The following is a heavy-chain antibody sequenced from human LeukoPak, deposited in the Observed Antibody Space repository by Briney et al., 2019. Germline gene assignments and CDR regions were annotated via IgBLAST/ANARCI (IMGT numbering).Heavy chain of an antibody. J-gene: IGHJ4*02. CDR2: INQDGSEK. Sequence: PGGSLRLSCAASGLTFSSYGMHWVRQAPGKGLEWVTNINQDGSEKYFVDSVKGRFTISRDNAKSSLYLQMNSLRVEDTAVYYCARVAKYYYGSETYYFFEHWGQGTPVTASS. CDR3: ARVAKYYYGSETYYFFEH. CDR1: GLTFSSYG. D-gene: IGHD3-10*01. V-gene: IGHV3-7*01.